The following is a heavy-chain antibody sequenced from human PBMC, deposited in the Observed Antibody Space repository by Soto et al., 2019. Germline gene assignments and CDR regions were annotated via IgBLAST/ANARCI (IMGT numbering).Heavy chain of an antibody. V-gene: IGHV3-9*01. Sequence: EVQLVESGGGLVQPGRSLRLSCAASGFTFDDYAMHWVRQAPGKGLEWVSGISWNSGSIGYADSVKGRFTISRDNAKNSLYLQRNSLRAEDTALYYCAKDIFDGSGSYKLFDAFDIWGQGTMVTVSS. CDR2: ISWNSGSI. J-gene: IGHJ3*02. D-gene: IGHD3-10*01. CDR3: AKDIFDGSGSYKLFDAFDI. CDR1: GFTFDDYA.